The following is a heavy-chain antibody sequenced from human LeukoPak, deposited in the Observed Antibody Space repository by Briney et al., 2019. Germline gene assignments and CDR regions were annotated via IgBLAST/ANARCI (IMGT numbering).Heavy chain of an antibody. J-gene: IGHJ4*02. V-gene: IGHV4-30-2*01. Sequence: LRLSCAASGFTFSSYAMSWIRQPPGKGLEWIGYIYHSGSTYYNPSLKSRVTISVDRSKNQFSLKLSSVTAADTAVYYCARVRHRYYYDSSGPETYYFDYWGQGTLVTVSS. CDR3: ARVRHRYYYDSSGPETYYFDY. D-gene: IGHD3-22*01. CDR2: IYHSGST. CDR1: GFTFSSYA.